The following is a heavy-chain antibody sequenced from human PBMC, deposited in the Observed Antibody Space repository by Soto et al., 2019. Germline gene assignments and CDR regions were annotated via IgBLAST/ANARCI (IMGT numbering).Heavy chain of an antibody. D-gene: IGHD3-9*01. CDR3: AKDPSTGSADY. Sequence: GGSLRLSCAASGFTFSSNGIHWVCQAPGKGLEWVSTLSKDGANEHYADSVKGRFTISRDGSKNTLYLQMNSLRAEDTAMYYCAKDPSTGSADYWGQGTQVTVSS. V-gene: IGHV3-30*02. CDR2: LSKDGANE. J-gene: IGHJ4*02. CDR1: GFTFSSNG.